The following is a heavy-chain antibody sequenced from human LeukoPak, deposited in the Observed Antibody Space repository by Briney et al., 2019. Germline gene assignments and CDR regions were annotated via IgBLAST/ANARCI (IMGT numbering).Heavy chain of an antibody. Sequence: GASVKVSCKASGFTFTNSAMQWVRQARGQRLEWIGWIVVGSGNTNYAQKFQERVTMTRDMSTSTAYMELSSLRSEDTAVYYCAADKNPPSYDSSGYYYVAGDVWGKGTTVSVSS. J-gene: IGHJ6*04. CDR1: GFTFTNSA. V-gene: IGHV1-58*02. D-gene: IGHD3-22*01. CDR2: IVVGSGNT. CDR3: AADKNPPSYDSSGYYYVAGDV.